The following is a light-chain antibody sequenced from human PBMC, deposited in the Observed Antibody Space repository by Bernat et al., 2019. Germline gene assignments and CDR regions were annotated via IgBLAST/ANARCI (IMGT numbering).Light chain of an antibody. J-gene: IGKJ3*01. CDR2: AAS. Sequence: DIPLTQSPSFLSASVGDTVTITCRTSQVIGNYLAWYQQNLGKAPKLLIYAASILQTGVPSRFSGRRSGTEFTLTISSLQPEDFATYYCQQFNPYPIFGPGTKVDI. V-gene: IGKV1-9*01. CDR3: QQFNPYPI. CDR1: QVIGNY.